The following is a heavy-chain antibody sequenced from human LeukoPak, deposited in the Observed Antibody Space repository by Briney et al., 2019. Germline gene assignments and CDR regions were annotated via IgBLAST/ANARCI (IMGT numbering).Heavy chain of an antibody. CDR2: INPNSGGT. CDR1: GYTFTGYY. CDR3: ARGVSSGLGGPFDY. J-gene: IGHJ4*02. D-gene: IGHD6-19*01. V-gene: IGHV1-2*02. Sequence: ASVKVSCKASGYTFTGYYMHWVRQAPGQGLEWMGWINPNSGGTNYAQKFQGRVTMTRDTSISTAYMELSRLRSDDTGVYYCARGVSSGLGGPFDYWGQGTLVTVSS.